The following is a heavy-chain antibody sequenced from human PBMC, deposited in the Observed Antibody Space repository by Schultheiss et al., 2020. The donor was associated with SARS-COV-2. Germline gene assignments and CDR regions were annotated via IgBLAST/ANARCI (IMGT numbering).Heavy chain of an antibody. V-gene: IGHV4-31*01. Sequence: SETLSLTCTVSGGSISSGGYYWSWIRQHPGKGLEWIGYIYYSGSTYYNPSLKSLVTISVDTSKNQFSLKLSSVTAADTAVYYCARIVGATNFWFDPWGQGTLVTVSS. D-gene: IGHD1-26*01. CDR1: GGSISSGGYY. J-gene: IGHJ5*02. CDR2: IYYSGST. CDR3: ARIVGATNFWFDP.